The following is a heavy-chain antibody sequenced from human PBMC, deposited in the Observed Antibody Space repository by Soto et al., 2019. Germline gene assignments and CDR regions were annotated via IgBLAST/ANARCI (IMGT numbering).Heavy chain of an antibody. Sequence: GGSLRLSCAASGFTFSGSTLYWVRQASGKGLEWVGRIRATVNNFATEYAASVKGRFTISRDDSRNTAYLQMNSLKTGDTAVYYCTRHEDVYGDYDLFDPWGQGTLVTVS. CDR3: TRHEDVYGDYDLFDP. J-gene: IGHJ5*02. CDR2: IRATVNNFAT. CDR1: GFTFSGST. V-gene: IGHV3-73*01. D-gene: IGHD4-17*01.